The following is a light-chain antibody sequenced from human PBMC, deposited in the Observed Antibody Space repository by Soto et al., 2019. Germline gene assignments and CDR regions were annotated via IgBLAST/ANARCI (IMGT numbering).Light chain of an antibody. Sequence: QSVLTQAPSASGTPGQRVTTSCSGTSSNIGSNTVNWYQQLPGTAPKLLIYNNDQRPSGVPDRFSGSKSGTSASLAIGGLQSEDEADYYCAVWDDSLNGWVFGGGTKLTVL. CDR1: SSNIGSNT. V-gene: IGLV1-44*01. CDR3: AVWDDSLNGWV. CDR2: NND. J-gene: IGLJ3*02.